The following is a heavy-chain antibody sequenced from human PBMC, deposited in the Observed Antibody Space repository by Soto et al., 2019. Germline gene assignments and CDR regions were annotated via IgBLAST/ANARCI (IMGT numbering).Heavy chain of an antibody. Sequence: PGESLKISCKGSGYRFTSYWIDWVRQMPGKGLEWMGIIYPGDSDTRYSPSFQGQVAISADKSISTAYLQWSSLKASDTAMYYCARRHYYDSSSYNDYWAQGTLVTVSS. D-gene: IGHD3-22*01. CDR2: IYPGDSDT. V-gene: IGHV5-51*01. J-gene: IGHJ4*02. CDR1: GYRFTSYW. CDR3: ARRHYYDSSSYNDY.